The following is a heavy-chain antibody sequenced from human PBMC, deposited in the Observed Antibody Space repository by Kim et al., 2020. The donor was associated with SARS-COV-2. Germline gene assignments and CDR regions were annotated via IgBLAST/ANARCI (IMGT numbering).Heavy chain of an antibody. D-gene: IGHD6-19*01. CDR3: ASGPSGWYDY. CDR2: INPNSGNT. V-gene: IGHV1-8*01. CDR1: GYTFTSHD. Sequence: ASVKVSCKASGYTFTSHDINWVRQAPGHGLEWMGWINPNSGNTGYAQKFQGRVTMTRNTAINTAYMEVTTLRSDDTAIYYCASGPSGWYDYWDQGTLVTVSS. J-gene: IGHJ4*02.